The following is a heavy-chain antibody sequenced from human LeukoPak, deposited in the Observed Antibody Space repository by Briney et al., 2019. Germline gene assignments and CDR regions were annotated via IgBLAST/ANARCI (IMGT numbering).Heavy chain of an antibody. J-gene: IGHJ1*01. Sequence: ASVKVSCKASGYTFTSYDINWVRQATGQGLEWMGWMNPNSGNTGYAQKFQGRGTMTRNTSISTAYMELSSLRSEDTAVYYCARGGYCSDGSCYVYFQHWGQGTLVTVSS. CDR1: GYTFTSYD. CDR2: MNPNSGNT. CDR3: ARGGYCSDGSCYVYFQH. V-gene: IGHV1-8*01. D-gene: IGHD2-15*01.